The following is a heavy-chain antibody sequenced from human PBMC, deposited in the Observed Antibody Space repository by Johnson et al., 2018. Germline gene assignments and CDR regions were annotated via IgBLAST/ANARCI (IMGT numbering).Heavy chain of an antibody. J-gene: IGHJ6*02. D-gene: IGHD2-8*01. CDR2: ISSTGSTI. Sequence: QVQLVESGGGLVKPGGSLRLSCAASGFTFSDYYMSWIRQAPGKGLEWVSDISSTGSTISYADSVKGRFTVSRDNAKKSVSLQMNSLRAEDTAVYYCARDQMVWGMDVCGQGTTVTVSS. CDR3: ARDQMVWGMDV. CDR1: GFTFSDYY. V-gene: IGHV3-11*01.